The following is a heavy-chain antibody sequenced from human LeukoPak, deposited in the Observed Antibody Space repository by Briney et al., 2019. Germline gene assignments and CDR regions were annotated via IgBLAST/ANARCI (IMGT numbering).Heavy chain of an antibody. J-gene: IGHJ4*02. D-gene: IGHD4-17*01. CDR3: ARNTRSYGDSPPFDY. Sequence: GGSLRLSCAASGFTLSNYKMNWVRQAPGKGLEWVSYISSGSGTVNYADSVKGRFTISRDNAKNSLYLQMNSLRAEDTAVYYCARNTRSYGDSPPFDYWGQGTLVTVFS. V-gene: IGHV3-48*01. CDR2: ISSGSGTV. CDR1: GFTLSNYK.